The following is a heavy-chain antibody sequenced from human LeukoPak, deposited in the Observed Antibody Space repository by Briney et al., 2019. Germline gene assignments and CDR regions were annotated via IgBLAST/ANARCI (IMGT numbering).Heavy chain of an antibody. V-gene: IGHV3-21*01. CDR3: ARAVSAYGSGSYGIDY. CDR1: GFTFSSYS. CDR2: ISSSSSYI. D-gene: IGHD3-10*01. Sequence: GGSLRLSCAASGFTFSSYSMNWVRQAPGKGLEWVSSISSSSSYIYYADSVKGRFTISRDNAKNSLYLQMNSLRAEDTAVCYCARAVSAYGSGSYGIDYWGQGTLVTVSS. J-gene: IGHJ4*02.